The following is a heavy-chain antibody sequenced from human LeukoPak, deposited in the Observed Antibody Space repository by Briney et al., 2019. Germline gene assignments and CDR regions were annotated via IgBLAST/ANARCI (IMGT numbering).Heavy chain of an antibody. J-gene: IGHJ4*02. Sequence: ASVKVSCKAPGYTFTGYYMHWVRQAPGQGLEWMGWINPNSGGTNYAQKFQGRVTMTRDTSISTAYMELSRLRSDDTAVYYCARSPGHYDFWSGYYYYFDYWGQGTLVTVS. D-gene: IGHD3-3*01. CDR1: GYTFTGYY. V-gene: IGHV1-2*02. CDR3: ARSPGHYDFWSGYYYYFDY. CDR2: INPNSGGT.